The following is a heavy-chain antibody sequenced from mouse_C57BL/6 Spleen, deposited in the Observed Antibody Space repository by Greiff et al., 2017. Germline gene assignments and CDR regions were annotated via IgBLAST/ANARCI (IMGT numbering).Heavy chain of an antibody. V-gene: IGHV1-4*01. CDR2: INPSSGYT. CDR3: AREDYDEGYFDY. D-gene: IGHD2-4*01. J-gene: IGHJ2*01. Sequence: QVQLQQSGAELARPGASVKMSCKASGYTFTSYTMHWVKQRPGQGLEWIGYINPSSGYTKYNQKIKDKATLTADKSSSTAYMQLSSLTSEDSAVYYCAREDYDEGYFDYWGQGTTLTVSS. CDR1: GYTFTSYT.